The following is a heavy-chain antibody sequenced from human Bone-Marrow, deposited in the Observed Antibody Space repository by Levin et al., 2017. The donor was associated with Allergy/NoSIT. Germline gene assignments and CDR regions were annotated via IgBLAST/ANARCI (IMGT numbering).Heavy chain of an antibody. J-gene: IGHJ6*02. D-gene: IGHD2-2*01. Sequence: SVKVSCKASGGTFSSYAISWVRQAPGQGLEWMGGIIPIFGTANYAQKFQGRVTITADESTSTAYMELSSLRSEDTAVYYCARASSTSSTSRAYYYYYGMDVWGQGTTVTVSS. CDR2: IIPIFGTA. CDR1: GGTFSSYA. V-gene: IGHV1-69*13. CDR3: ARASSTSSTSRAYYYYYGMDV.